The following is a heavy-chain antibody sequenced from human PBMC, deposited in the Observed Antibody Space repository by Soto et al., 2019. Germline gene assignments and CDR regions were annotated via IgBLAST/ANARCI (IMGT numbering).Heavy chain of an antibody. CDR1: GFTFSSYS. V-gene: IGHV3-21*01. J-gene: IGHJ6*02. CDR3: GRDRQWLVEGEFGMGV. D-gene: IGHD6-19*01. CDR2: ISSSSSYI. Sequence: PGGSLRLSCAASGFTFSSYSMNWVRQAPGKGLEWVSSISSSSSYIYYADSVKGRFTISRDNAKNSLYLQMNSLRAEDTAVYYCGRDRQWLVEGEFGMGVWGQGTTVTVSS.